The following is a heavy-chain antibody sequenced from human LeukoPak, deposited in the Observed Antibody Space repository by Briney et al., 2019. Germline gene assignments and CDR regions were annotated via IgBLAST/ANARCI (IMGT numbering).Heavy chain of an antibody. CDR2: IHDSGST. J-gene: IGHJ5*02. Sequence: SETLSLTCTVSGGSIRSSYYYWGWIRQPPGKGLEWIGSIHDSGSTYYNPSLKSRVTISVDTSKNQFSLKLNSVTAADTAAYYCARQGEAFDPWGQGTLVTVSS. CDR3: ARQGEAFDP. V-gene: IGHV4-39*01. D-gene: IGHD3-16*01. CDR1: GGSIRSSYYY.